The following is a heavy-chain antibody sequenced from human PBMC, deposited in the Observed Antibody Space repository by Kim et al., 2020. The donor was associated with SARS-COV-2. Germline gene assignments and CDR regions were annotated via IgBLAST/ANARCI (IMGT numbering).Heavy chain of an antibody. J-gene: IGHJ3*02. Sequence: GGSLRLSCAASGFTFSSYSMNWVRQAPGKGLEWVSSISSSSSYIYYADSVKGRFTISRDNAKNSLYLQMNSLRAEDTAVYYCARDREYYDSSGRLRGAFDIWGQGTMVTVSS. CDR3: ARDREYYDSSGRLRGAFDI. CDR1: GFTFSSYS. V-gene: IGHV3-21*01. CDR2: ISSSSSYI. D-gene: IGHD3-22*01.